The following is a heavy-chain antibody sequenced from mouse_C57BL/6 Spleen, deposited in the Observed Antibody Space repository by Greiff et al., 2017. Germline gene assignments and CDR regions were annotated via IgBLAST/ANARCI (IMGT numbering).Heavy chain of an antibody. CDR2: INPNNGGT. Sequence: EVQLQQSGPELVKPGASVKIPCKASGYTFTDYNMDWVKQSHGKSLEWIGDINPNNGGTIYNQKFKGKATLTVDKSSSTAYMELRSLTSEDTAVYYCASSNHRLDYGRPWFAYWGQGTLVTVSA. D-gene: IGHD1-1*01. CDR3: ASSNHRLDYGRPWFAY. V-gene: IGHV1-18*01. CDR1: GYTFTDYN. J-gene: IGHJ3*01.